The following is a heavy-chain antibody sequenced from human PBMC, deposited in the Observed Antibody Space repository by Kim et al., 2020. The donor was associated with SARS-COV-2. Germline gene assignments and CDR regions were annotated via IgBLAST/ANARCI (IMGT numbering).Heavy chain of an antibody. J-gene: IGHJ5*02. CDR3: AKDCRDDILTGNWFDP. CDR1: GFTFDDYA. D-gene: IGHD3-9*01. CDR2: ISVDGGST. Sequence: GGSLRLSCAASGFTFDDYAMHWVRQAPGKGLEWVSLISVDGGSTYYADSVKGRFTISRDNSKNSLYLQMNSLRTEDTALYYCAKDCRDDILTGNWFDPWGQGTLVTVSS. V-gene: IGHV3-43*02.